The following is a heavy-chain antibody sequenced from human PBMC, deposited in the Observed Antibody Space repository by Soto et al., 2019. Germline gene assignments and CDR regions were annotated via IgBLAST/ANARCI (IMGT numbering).Heavy chain of an antibody. Sequence: SETLSLTCAVSGGSISSRNGWGWVRQPPGKGLEWIGESYQSGSTNYNPPPKSRLTISVDTSKNQLSLNLSAVTAADTAVYYCARDRLMATAGTARHYVGLDVWGQGTTVTVSS. CDR3: ARDRLMATAGTARHYVGLDV. CDR1: GGSISSRNG. J-gene: IGHJ6*02. CDR2: SYQSGST. D-gene: IGHD5-18*01. V-gene: IGHV4-4*02.